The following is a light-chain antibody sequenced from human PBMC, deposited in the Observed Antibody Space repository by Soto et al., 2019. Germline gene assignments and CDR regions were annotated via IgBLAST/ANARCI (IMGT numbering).Light chain of an antibody. V-gene: IGLV1-40*01. CDR1: SSNIESNT. CDR2: ANN. CDR3: QSYDTSPSGYV. J-gene: IGLJ1*01. Sequence: QSVLTQPPSASGTPGQRVTISCSGSSSNIESNTVTWYQQLPGTAPKLLIYANNNRPAGVPDRFSASKSGTSASLAITGLQAEDEADYYCQSYDTSPSGYVFGTGTKVTVL.